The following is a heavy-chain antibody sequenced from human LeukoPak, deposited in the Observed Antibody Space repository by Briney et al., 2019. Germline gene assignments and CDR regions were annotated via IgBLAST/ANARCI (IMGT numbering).Heavy chain of an antibody. CDR3: AASITMFDY. V-gene: IGHV3-7*02. D-gene: IGHD3-10*01. Sequence: GGSLRLSCAASGFIFRRYWMSGFRQAPGKGLEWVANIKEDGSVKYYVESVKGRFTISRDNAKNSLYLQMNSLRAEDTAVYYCAASITMFDYWGQGTLVTVSS. CDR2: IKEDGSVK. J-gene: IGHJ4*02. CDR1: GFIFRRYW.